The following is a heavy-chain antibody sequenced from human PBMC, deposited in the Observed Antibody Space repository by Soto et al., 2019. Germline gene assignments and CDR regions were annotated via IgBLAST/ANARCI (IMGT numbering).Heavy chain of an antibody. V-gene: IGHV3-9*01. CDR1: GFTFDDYA. CDR2: ISWNSGSI. D-gene: IGHD6-25*01. J-gene: IGHJ3*02. CDR3: AKDMSGSPAFDI. Sequence: SLRLSCAASGFTFDDYAMHWVQQAPGKGLEWVSGISWNSGSIGYADSVKGRFTISRDNAKNSLYLQMNSLRAEDTALYSCAKDMSGSPAFDIWGQGTMVTVSS.